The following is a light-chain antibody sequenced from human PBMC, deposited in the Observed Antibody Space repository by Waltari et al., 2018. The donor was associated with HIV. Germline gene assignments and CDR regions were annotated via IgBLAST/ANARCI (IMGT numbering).Light chain of an antibody. CDR1: SSDVGGYTL. Sequence: QSALTQPASVSGSPGQSITISCTGTSSDVGGYTLVPRYQQHPGKAPKLMIYEVSKRPSGVSNRFSGSKSGNTASLTISGLQAEDEADYYCCAYAGSTTYVIFGGGTKLTVL. CDR3: CAYAGSTTYVI. CDR2: EVS. V-gene: IGLV2-23*02. J-gene: IGLJ2*01.